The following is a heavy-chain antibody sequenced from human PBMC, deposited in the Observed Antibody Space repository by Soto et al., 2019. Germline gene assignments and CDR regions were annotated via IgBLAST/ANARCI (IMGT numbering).Heavy chain of an antibody. J-gene: IGHJ4*02. V-gene: IGHV3-30-3*01. D-gene: IGHD6-13*01. CDR1: GFTFSSYA. Sequence: GGSLRLSCAASGFTFSSYAMHWVRQAPGKGLEWVAVISYDGSNKYYADSVKGRFTISRDNSKNTLYLRMNSLRAEDTAVYYCAREGSSGYSSSWYQYYFDYWGQGTLVTVSS. CDR2: ISYDGSNK. CDR3: AREGSSGYSSSWYQYYFDY.